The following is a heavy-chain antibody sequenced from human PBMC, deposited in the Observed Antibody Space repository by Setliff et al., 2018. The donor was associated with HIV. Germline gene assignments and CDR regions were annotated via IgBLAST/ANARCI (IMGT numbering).Heavy chain of an antibody. CDR3: ARGSSWYGPEYYYYALDV. CDR1: GFNFKTYG. V-gene: IGHV3-48*04. D-gene: IGHD6-13*01. Sequence: GGSLRLSCAASGFNFKTYGMTWVRQAPGKGPDWVAHIGSSNHGIHYTDSVKGRFTISRDNAKNSLDLQMKSLRADDTSAYYCARGSSWYGPEYYYYALDVWGQGTTVTVSS. J-gene: IGHJ6*02. CDR2: IGSSNHGI.